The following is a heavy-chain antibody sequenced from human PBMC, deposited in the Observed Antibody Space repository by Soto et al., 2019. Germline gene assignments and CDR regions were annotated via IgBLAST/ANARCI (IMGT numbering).Heavy chain of an antibody. CDR2: IIPIFGTA. Sequence: QVQLVQSGAEVKKPGSSVKVSCKASGGTFSSYAISWVRQAPGQGLECMGGIIPIFGTANYAQKFQGRVTITADESTSTAYMELSSLRSEDTAVYYCARKRYCSSTSCYSIDYYYYGMDVWGQGTTVTVSS. V-gene: IGHV1-69*01. D-gene: IGHD2-2*01. J-gene: IGHJ6*02. CDR3: ARKRYCSSTSCYSIDYYYYGMDV. CDR1: GGTFSSYA.